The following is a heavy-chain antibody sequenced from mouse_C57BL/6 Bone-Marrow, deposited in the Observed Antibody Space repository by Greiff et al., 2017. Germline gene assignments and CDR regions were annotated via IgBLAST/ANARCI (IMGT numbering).Heavy chain of an antibody. D-gene: IGHD2-5*01. CDR3: ARYYSNSWFAY. CDR2: ISDGGSYT. Sequence: EVKLVESGGGLVKPGGSLKLSCAASGFTFSSYAMSWVRQTPEKRLEWVATISDGGSYTYYPDNVKGRFTISRDNAKNNLYLQMSHLKSEDTAMYNCARYYSNSWFAYWGQGTLVTVSA. V-gene: IGHV5-4*03. J-gene: IGHJ3*01. CDR1: GFTFSSYA.